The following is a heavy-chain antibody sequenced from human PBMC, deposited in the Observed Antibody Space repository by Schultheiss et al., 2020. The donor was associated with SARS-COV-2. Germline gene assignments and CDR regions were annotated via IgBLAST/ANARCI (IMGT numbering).Heavy chain of an antibody. CDR1: GGSISSGYY. CDR3: ARGRDCSGGSCQGDP. V-gene: IGHV4-38-2*02. CDR2: IYHSGST. J-gene: IGHJ5*02. D-gene: IGHD2-15*01. Sequence: SETLSLTCTVSGGSISSGYYWGWIRQPPGKGLEWIGSIYHSGSTYYNPSLKSRVTISVDTSKNQFSLKLSSVTAADTAVYYCARGRDCSGGSCQGDPWGQGTLVTVSS.